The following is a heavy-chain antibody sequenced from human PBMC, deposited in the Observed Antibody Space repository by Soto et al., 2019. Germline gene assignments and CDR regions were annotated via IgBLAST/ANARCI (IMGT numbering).Heavy chain of an antibody. J-gene: IGHJ4*02. CDR3: ARDDRDILTGYYNPKFDC. Sequence: PGGSLRLSCAASGFTFSTYAMAWIRQAPGKGLEWVSGVGNNGGRTNYAASVKGRFTISRDNAKNSLYLQMNSLRAEDTAVYYCARDDRDILTGYYNPKFDCWGQGTQVTVSS. CDR2: VGNNGGRT. CDR1: GFTFSTYA. V-gene: IGHV3-23*01. D-gene: IGHD3-9*01.